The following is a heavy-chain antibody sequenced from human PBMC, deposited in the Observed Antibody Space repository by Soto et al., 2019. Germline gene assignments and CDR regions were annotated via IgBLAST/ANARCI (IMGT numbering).Heavy chain of an antibody. CDR2: IIPIFGTA. D-gene: IGHD3-16*02. V-gene: IGHV1-69*01. J-gene: IGHJ6*02. CDR1: GGTFSSYA. Sequence: QVQLVQSGAEVKKPGSSVKVSCKASGGTFSSYAISWVRQAPGQGLEWMGGIIPIFGTANYAQKFQGRVTITADESTITAYMELSSLRSEDTAVYYCARLYDYVWGSYRYTLAMDVWGQGTTVTVSS. CDR3: ARLYDYVWGSYRYTLAMDV.